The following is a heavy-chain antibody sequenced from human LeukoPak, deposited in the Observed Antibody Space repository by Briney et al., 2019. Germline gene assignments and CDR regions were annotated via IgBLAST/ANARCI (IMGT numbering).Heavy chain of an antibody. CDR3: ARDPHDYGDYDAGY. J-gene: IGHJ4*02. Sequence: ASVKVSCKASGYTFTSYGISWVRQAPGQGLEWMGWISAYNGNTNYAQKLQGRVTMTTDTSTSTAYMELRSLRSDDTAVYYCARDPHDYGDYDAGYWGQGTLVTVSS. CDR2: ISAYNGNT. CDR1: GYTFTSYG. V-gene: IGHV1-18*01. D-gene: IGHD4-17*01.